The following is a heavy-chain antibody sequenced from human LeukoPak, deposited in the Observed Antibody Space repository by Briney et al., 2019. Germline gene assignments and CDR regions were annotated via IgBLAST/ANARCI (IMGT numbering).Heavy chain of an antibody. CDR1: GYSFTGYW. CDR2: IYPGDSDT. J-gene: IGHJ4*02. Sequence: GESLKISCKGSGYSFTGYWIGWVRQMPGKGLEWMGIIYPGDSDTRYSPSFQGQVTISADKSISTAYLQWSSLKASDTAMYYCATSGGDYYGSGSYYNPFDYWGQGTLVTVSS. CDR3: ATSGGDYYGSGSYYNPFDY. D-gene: IGHD3-10*01. V-gene: IGHV5-51*01.